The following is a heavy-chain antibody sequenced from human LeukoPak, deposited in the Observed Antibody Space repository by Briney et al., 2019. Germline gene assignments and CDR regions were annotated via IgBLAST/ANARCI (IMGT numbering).Heavy chain of an antibody. Sequence: GGSLRLSCAASGFTFSNYGMNWVRQAPGKGLEWVSGISGSGGSTYSADSVKGRFIISRDNSKNMLYLQMNSLRAEDTAVYYCAKDEWLVRIDYWGQGTLVTVSS. D-gene: IGHD6-19*01. CDR2: ISGSGGST. J-gene: IGHJ4*02. CDR3: AKDEWLVRIDY. V-gene: IGHV3-23*01. CDR1: GFTFSNYG.